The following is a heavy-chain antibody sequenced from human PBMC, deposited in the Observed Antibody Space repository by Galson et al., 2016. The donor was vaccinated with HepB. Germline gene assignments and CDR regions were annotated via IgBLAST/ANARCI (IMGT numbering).Heavy chain of an antibody. CDR1: GDSLISGGYY. CDR3: ARYFDWSTRFNYFDF. Sequence: TLSLTCSVSGDSLISGGYYWSWIRHQPGQGLQWIGYISYTGTTYYNPSLRSRSGISMSSSENRFFLNLTSVTAADTATYYCARYFDWSTRFNYFDFWGHGISVTVAS. V-gene: IGHV4-31*03. CDR2: ISYTGTT. D-gene: IGHD3-9*01. J-gene: IGHJ4*01.